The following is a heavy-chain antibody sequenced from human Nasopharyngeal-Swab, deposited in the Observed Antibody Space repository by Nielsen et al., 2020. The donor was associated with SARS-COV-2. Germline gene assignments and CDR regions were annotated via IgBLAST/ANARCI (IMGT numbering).Heavy chain of an antibody. J-gene: IGHJ4*02. Sequence: GEPLKISCAASEFTMIRNGMHWVRQAPRNGLEWVAYISSSSSSTSYYADSVKGRFTISRDNPKNSLYLQMNSLRDEDTALYYCARDVAIVGATLENWGQGTLVTVSS. CDR3: ARDVAIVGATLEN. D-gene: IGHD1-26*01. V-gene: IGHV3-48*02. CDR2: ISSSSSSTS. CDR1: EFTMIRNG.